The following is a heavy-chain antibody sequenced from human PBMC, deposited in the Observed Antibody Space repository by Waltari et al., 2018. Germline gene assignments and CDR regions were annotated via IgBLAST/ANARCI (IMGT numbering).Heavy chain of an antibody. J-gene: IGHJ4*02. CDR1: GFTFSNYA. CDR3: AKIAAHGAVDY. Sequence: EVQLLESGGGLVQPGGSLRLSCAASGFTFSNYAMSWVRQAPGKGLEWVSDISDGGSTYYADAGKGRFTISRDNSKNTLYLQMNSLRAEDTAVYYCAKIAAHGAVDYWGQGTLVTVSS. V-gene: IGHV3-23*01. CDR2: ISDGGST. D-gene: IGHD6-13*01.